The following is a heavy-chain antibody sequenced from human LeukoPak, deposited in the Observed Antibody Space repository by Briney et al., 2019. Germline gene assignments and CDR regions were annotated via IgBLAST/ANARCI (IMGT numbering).Heavy chain of an antibody. D-gene: IGHD3-10*01. CDR3: ARESYYGSGSEGYFAY. CDR1: DGSISNYY. J-gene: IGHJ4*02. V-gene: IGHV4-59*01. Sequence: SETLSLTCTVSDGSISNYYWSWIRQPPGKGLEWIGNMYYSGSTNYNPSLKSRVTISVDTSKNQFSLKLSSVTAADTAVYYCARESYYGSGSEGYFAYWGQGTLVTVSS. CDR2: MYYSGST.